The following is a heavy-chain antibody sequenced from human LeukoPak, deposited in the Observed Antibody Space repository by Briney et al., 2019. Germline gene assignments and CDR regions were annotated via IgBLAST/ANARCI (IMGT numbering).Heavy chain of an antibody. V-gene: IGHV5-51*01. D-gene: IGHD2-21*02. CDR1: GYTLTSYW. Sequence: GESLEISCKGSGYTLTSYWIGWVRQMPGKGLEWMGIIYPGDSDTRYSPSFQGQVTMSADKSSSTAYLQWSSLKASDTAMYYCARSGRDWGFDYWGQGTLVTVSS. CDR2: IYPGDSDT. J-gene: IGHJ4*02. CDR3: ARSGRDWGFDY.